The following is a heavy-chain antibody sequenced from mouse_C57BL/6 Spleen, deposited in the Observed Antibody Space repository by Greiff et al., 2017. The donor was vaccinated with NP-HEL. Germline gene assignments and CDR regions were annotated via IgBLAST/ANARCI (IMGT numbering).Heavy chain of an antibody. CDR3: KSHSTVVSKYFDV. D-gene: IGHD1-1*01. CDR2: IYPGNSDT. J-gene: IGHJ1*03. CDR1: GYTFTSYW. Sequence: VQLKESGTVLARPGASVKMSCKTSGYTFTSYWMHWVKQRPGQGLEWIGAIYPGNSDTSYNQKFKGKAKMTAGTSASTAYLELSSLTNADSAVDVYKSHSTVVSKYFDVWGTGTTVTVSS. V-gene: IGHV1-5*01.